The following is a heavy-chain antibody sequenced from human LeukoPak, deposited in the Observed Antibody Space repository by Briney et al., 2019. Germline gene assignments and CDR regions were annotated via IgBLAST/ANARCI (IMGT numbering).Heavy chain of an antibody. D-gene: IGHD2-8*02. Sequence: SETLSLTCTVSGGSISSHYWSWIRQPPGKGLEWIGYIYYSGSTNYNPSLKSRVIISVDTSKNQFSLKLSSVTAADTAVYYCARVLNYYYYMDVWGKGTTVTVSS. V-gene: IGHV4-59*11. J-gene: IGHJ6*03. CDR3: ARVLNYYYYMDV. CDR2: IYYSGST. CDR1: GGSISSHY.